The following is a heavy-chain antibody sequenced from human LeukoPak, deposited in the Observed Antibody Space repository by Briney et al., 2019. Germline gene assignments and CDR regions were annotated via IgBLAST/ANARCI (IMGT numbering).Heavy chain of an antibody. CDR3: ARIRSSSWYDYYYYGMDV. Sequence: SETLSLTCTVSGGSISSYYWSWIRQPPGKGLEWIGHIYYSGSTNYNPSLKSRVTISVDTSKNQFSLKLSSVTAADTAVYYCARIRSSSWYDYYYYGMDVWGQGTTVTVSS. CDR2: IYYSGST. CDR1: GGSISSYY. D-gene: IGHD6-13*01. V-gene: IGHV4-59*01. J-gene: IGHJ6*02.